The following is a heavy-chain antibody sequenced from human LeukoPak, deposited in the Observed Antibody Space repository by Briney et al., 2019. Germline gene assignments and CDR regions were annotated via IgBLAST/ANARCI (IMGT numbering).Heavy chain of an antibody. J-gene: IGHJ4*02. CDR3: ARAGDGSGSFDY. CDR2: INPNSGGT. D-gene: IGHD3-10*01. CDR1: GYTFTGYY. Sequence: ASVKVSCKASGYTFTGYYMQWVRQAPGQGLEWSEWINPNSGGTNYTQKFQGRVTMTRDTSISTAYMELSRLRSDDTAVFYCARAGDGSGSFDYWGQGTLVTVSS. V-gene: IGHV1-2*02.